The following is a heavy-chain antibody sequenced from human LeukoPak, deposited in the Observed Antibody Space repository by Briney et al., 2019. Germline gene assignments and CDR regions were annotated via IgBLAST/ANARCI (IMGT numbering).Heavy chain of an antibody. J-gene: IGHJ4*02. Sequence: GGSLRLSCAASGFRFSSYWMSWVRQAPGKGLEWVANINQDGSEKYYVDSVKGRFTVSRDSAKNSLFLQMNSLRTEDTGVYYCARDGHPFDSWGQGTLVTVSS. CDR1: GFRFSSYW. CDR3: ARDGHPFDS. V-gene: IGHV3-7*01. CDR2: INQDGSEK.